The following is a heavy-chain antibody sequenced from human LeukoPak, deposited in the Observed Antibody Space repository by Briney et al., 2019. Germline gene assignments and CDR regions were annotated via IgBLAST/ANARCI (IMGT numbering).Heavy chain of an antibody. V-gene: IGHV4-39*01. CDR3: ARRIAAAGTINWFDP. J-gene: IGHJ5*02. CDR1: GGSISSSSYY. CDR2: IYYSGST. Sequence: SETLSLTCTVSGGSISSSSYYWGWIRQPPGKGLERIGSIYYSGSTYYNPSLKSRVTISVDTSKNQFSLKLSSVTAADTAVYYCARRIAAAGTINWFDPWGQGTLVTVSS. D-gene: IGHD6-13*01.